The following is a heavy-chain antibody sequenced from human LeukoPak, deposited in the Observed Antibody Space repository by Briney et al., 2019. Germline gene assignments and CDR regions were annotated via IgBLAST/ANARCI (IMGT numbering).Heavy chain of an antibody. J-gene: IGHJ4*02. CDR1: GFTFSSYS. CDR3: ARREDSSGYNFDY. Sequence: EGSLRLSCAASGFTFSSYSMNWVRQAPGKGLEWVSSISSSSRYIYYADSVKGRFTISRDNAKNSLYLQMNSLRAEDTAVYYCARREDSSGYNFDYWGQGTLVTVSS. CDR2: ISSSSRYI. D-gene: IGHD3-22*01. V-gene: IGHV3-21*01.